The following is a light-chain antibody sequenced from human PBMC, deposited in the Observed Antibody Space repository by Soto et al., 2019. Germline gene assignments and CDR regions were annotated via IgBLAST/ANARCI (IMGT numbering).Light chain of an antibody. CDR1: QSVSSY. CDR2: DAS. J-gene: IGKJ5*01. CDR3: QQRSNWPPIT. Sequence: EIVLTQSPATLSLPPGERATLSCRASQSVSSYLAWYQQKPGQAPRLLIYDASNRATGIPARFSGSGSGTDFTLTISSLEPEDFAVYYCQQRSNWPPITFGQGTRLVIK. V-gene: IGKV3-11*01.